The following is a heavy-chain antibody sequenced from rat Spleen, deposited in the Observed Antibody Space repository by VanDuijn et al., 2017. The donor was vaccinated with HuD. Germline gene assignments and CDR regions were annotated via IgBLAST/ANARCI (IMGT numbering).Heavy chain of an antibody. CDR3: TRHDYPGVTTNWFAF. J-gene: IGHJ3*01. Sequence: EVKLVESGGGLVQPGRSLKLSCAASGFNFNDYWMGWVRQAPGKGLEWIGEINKDSNTINYAPSLKDKFTISSDDAKTTLYLQMDSLRSEDTATYYCTRHDYPGVTTNWFAFWGQGTLVTVSS. CDR1: GFNFNDYW. V-gene: IGHV4-2*01. CDR2: INKDSNTI. D-gene: IGHD1-4*01.